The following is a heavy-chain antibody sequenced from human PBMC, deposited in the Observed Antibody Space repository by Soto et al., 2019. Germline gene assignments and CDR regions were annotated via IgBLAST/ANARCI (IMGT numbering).Heavy chain of an antibody. V-gene: IGHV3-33*01. CDR3: ARDRHSSSSGYFEY. Sequence: QVQLVESGGGVVQPGRSLRLSCAASGFTFSSYGMHWVRQAPGKGLEWVAVIWYDGNDKYYADFVKGRFTISRDNAKNTVSLQMNSLRDEDTAVYYCARDRHSSSSGYFEYWGQGTLVTVSS. CDR1: GFTFSSYG. J-gene: IGHJ4*02. D-gene: IGHD6-6*01. CDR2: IWYDGNDK.